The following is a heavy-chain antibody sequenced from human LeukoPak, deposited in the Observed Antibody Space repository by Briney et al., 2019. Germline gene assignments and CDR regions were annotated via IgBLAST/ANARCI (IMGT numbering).Heavy chain of an antibody. V-gene: IGHV3-30*02. CDR2: IRYDGSNK. D-gene: IGHD3-22*01. Sequence: GGSLRLSCAASGFTFSSYEMDWVRQAPGKGLEWVTFIRYDGSNKYYADSVKGRFTISRDNSKNTLNLHMNSLRAEDTAVYYCARTSDTSGRLYWYFDLWGRGTLVTVSS. CDR3: ARTSDTSGRLYWYFDL. J-gene: IGHJ2*01. CDR1: GFTFSSYE.